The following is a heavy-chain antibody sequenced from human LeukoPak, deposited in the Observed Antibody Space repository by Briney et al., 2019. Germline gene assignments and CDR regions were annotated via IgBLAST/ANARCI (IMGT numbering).Heavy chain of an antibody. CDR1: GVSISSGSNY. CDR3: ASTSPKYYYESSGYSSLFDN. Sequence: PSETLSLTCRASGVSISSGSNYWGWIRQPPGKGLEWIGTIYYSGNTYYNPSLKSRLTISVDTSKNQFSLKLRSVTAADTALYYCASTSPKYYYESSGYSSLFDNWGQGTLVTVSS. D-gene: IGHD3-22*01. J-gene: IGHJ4*02. CDR2: IYYSGNT. V-gene: IGHV4-39*07.